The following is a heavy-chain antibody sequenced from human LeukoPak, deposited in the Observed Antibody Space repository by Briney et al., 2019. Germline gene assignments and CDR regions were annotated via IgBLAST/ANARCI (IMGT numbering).Heavy chain of an antibody. CDR2: IIPIFGTA. V-gene: IGHV1-69*06. CDR3: ARGPCNGGSCYWFDP. CDR1: GGTFSSYA. J-gene: IGHJ5*02. Sequence: ASVKVSCKASGGTFSSYAISWVRQAPGQGLEWMGEIIPIFGTANYAQKFQGRVTITADKSTSTAYVELSSLRSEDTAVYYCARGPCNGGSCYWFDPWGQGTLVTVSS. D-gene: IGHD2-15*01.